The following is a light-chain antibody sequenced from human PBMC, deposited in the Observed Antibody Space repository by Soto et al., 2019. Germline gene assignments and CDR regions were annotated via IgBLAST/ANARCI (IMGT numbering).Light chain of an antibody. Sequence: ENVFTQSPGTLSLSPGERATRSCRASQSVSSSYLAWYQQKPGQAPRLLIYGASSRATGIPDRFSGSGSGTDFTLTISRLEPEDFAVYYCQQYGSSRWTFGQGTKVDIK. CDR2: GAS. J-gene: IGKJ1*01. CDR3: QQYGSSRWT. V-gene: IGKV3-20*01. CDR1: QSVSSSY.